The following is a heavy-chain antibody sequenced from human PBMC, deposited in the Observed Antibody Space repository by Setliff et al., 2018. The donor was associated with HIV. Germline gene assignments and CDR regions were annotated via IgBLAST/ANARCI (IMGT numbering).Heavy chain of an antibody. J-gene: IGHJ4*02. D-gene: IGHD6-19*01. Sequence: SETLSLTCDVSGYSISSGYYWGWIRQSPGKGLEWIATIYHTGSTYYNPSLKSRVTISVDTSKNQFSLKLSSVTAADTAVYYCARVRGSSGWYVFDYWGQGTLVTVSS. V-gene: IGHV4-38-2*01. CDR1: GYSISSGYY. CDR3: ARVRGSSGWYVFDY. CDR2: IYHTGST.